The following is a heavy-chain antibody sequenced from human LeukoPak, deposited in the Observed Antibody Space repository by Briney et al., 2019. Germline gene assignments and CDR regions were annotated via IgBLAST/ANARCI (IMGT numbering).Heavy chain of an antibody. D-gene: IGHD3-10*01. CDR2: ISGYNGNT. J-gene: IGHJ3*02. Sequence: ASVKVSCKASGYTFTNYAISWVRQAPGQGLEWMGWISGYNGNTNYAQKFQGRVTMTRDTSISTAYMELSRLRSDDTAVYYCATLHMVRGAFDIWGQGTMVTVSS. V-gene: IGHV1-18*01. CDR1: GYTFTNYA. CDR3: ATLHMVRGAFDI.